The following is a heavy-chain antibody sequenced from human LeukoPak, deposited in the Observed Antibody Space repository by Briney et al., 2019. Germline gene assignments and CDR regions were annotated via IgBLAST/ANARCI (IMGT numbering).Heavy chain of an antibody. CDR1: GFTFSSYW. CDR3: TTGYSSGWYNEGNY. Sequence: GGSLRLSCVASGFTFSSYWMSWVRQAPGKGLEWVAKIKQDGSGEYYLDSVKGRFTISRDNAKDSLYLQMNSLRAEDTAVYFCTTGYSSGWYNEGNYWGQGTLVTVSS. V-gene: IGHV3-7*01. D-gene: IGHD6-19*01. CDR2: IKQDGSGE. J-gene: IGHJ4*02.